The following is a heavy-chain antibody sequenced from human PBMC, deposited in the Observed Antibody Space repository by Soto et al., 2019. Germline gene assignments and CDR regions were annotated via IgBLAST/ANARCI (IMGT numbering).Heavy chain of an antibody. CDR2: IFYTGST. CDR3: ARVNRGAFDH. V-gene: IGHV4-59*01. CDR1: GGSIHDYY. J-gene: IGHJ4*02. Sequence: ASETLSLTCTVSGGSIHDYYWVWIRQPPGKGLEWIGSIFYTGSTDYNPSLKSRVTLSLATSKNQFSLNLSSVTAADTAVYYCARVNRGAFDHWGQGAPVTVSS.